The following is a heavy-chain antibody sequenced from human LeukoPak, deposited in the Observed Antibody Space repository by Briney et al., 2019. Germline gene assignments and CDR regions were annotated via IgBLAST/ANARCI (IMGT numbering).Heavy chain of an antibody. V-gene: IGHV1-18*01. J-gene: IGHJ5*02. CDR2: INAYNGDT. CDR3: ARDGAANIPRFDP. CDR1: GYTFTTYG. Sequence: ASVKVSCKASGYTFTTYGISWVRLAPGQGLEWMGWINAYNGDTNYAHNLQGRVTMTTDTSTSTAYMELRSLRSDDTAVYFCARDGAANIPRFDPWGQGTLVTVSS. D-gene: IGHD1-26*01.